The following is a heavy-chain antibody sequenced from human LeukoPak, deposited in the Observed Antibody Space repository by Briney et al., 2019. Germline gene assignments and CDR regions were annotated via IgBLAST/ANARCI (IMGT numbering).Heavy chain of an antibody. D-gene: IGHD6-13*01. V-gene: IGHV4-39*07. J-gene: IGHJ4*02. Sequence: SETLSLTCTVSGGSINIINYYWGWIRQPPGKGLEWIGNIYYSGPTYYNPSLKSRVTISIDTSKNQFSLKLSSVTAADTAVYYCARVTGYMTEDYFDYWGQGTLITVSS. CDR3: ARVTGYMTEDYFDY. CDR2: IYYSGPT. CDR1: GGSINIINYY.